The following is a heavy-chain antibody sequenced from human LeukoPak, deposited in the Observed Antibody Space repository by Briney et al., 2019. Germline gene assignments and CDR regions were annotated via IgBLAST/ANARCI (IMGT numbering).Heavy chain of an antibody. J-gene: IGHJ4*02. Sequence: SQTLSLTCTVSGGSISSGGYYWSWLRQHPGTGLEWIGYIYYSGSTYYNPSLKSRVTISVDTSKNQFSLKLSSVTAADTAVYYCARGSGYDRKKPFDYWGQGTLVTVSS. CDR3: ARGSGYDRKKPFDY. CDR1: GGSISSGGYY. V-gene: IGHV4-31*03. CDR2: IYYSGST. D-gene: IGHD5-12*01.